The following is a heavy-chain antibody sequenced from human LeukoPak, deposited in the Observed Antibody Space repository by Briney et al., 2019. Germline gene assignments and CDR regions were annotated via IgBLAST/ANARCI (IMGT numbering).Heavy chain of an antibody. CDR1: GGSISSYY. D-gene: IGHD6-19*01. J-gene: IGHJ4*02. V-gene: IGHV4-4*07. CDR2: IYTSGST. CDR3: ASTPRGYSSGWYDY. Sequence: SETLSLTCTVSGGSISSYYWSWIRQPAGKGLEWIGRIYTSGSTNYNPSLKSRVTMSVDTSKNQFSLKLSSVTAADTAVYYCASTPRGYSSGWYDYWGQGTLVTVSS.